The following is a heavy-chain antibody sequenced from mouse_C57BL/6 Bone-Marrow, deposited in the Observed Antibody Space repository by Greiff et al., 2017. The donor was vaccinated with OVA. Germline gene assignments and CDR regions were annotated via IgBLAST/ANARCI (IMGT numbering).Heavy chain of an antibody. CDR3: AFYEYHEWPAY. CDR2: IYPGSGST. Sequence: QVQLQQPGAELVKPGASVKMSCKASGYTFTSYWITWVKQRPGQGLEWIGDIYPGSGSTNYNEKFKSKATLTVDTSSSTAYMQLSSLTSEDSSVYYCAFYEYHEWPAYWGQGTTLSVSS. D-gene: IGHD2-4*01. J-gene: IGHJ2*01. CDR1: GYTFTSYW. V-gene: IGHV1-55*01.